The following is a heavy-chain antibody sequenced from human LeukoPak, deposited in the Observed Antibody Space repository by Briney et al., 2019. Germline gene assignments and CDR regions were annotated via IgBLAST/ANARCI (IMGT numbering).Heavy chain of an antibody. D-gene: IGHD6-19*01. Sequence: GGSLRLSCAASGFTVSFNYMSWVRQAPGKGLEWISAIYSGGSTYYADSVKGRFTISRDDSKNTLYLQMNSLRAEDTAIYYCARAQWRTYSYYYMDVWGKGTTVTVSS. J-gene: IGHJ6*03. CDR3: ARAQWRTYSYYYMDV. CDR1: GFTVSFNY. CDR2: IYSGGST. V-gene: IGHV3-53*01.